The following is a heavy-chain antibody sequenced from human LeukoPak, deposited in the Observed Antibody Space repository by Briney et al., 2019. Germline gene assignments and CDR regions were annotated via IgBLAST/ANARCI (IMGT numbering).Heavy chain of an antibody. Sequence: PGGSLRLSCAASGFTFSSYAMHWVRQAPGKGLEWVAVISYDGSNKYYADSVKGRLTISRDNSKNTLYLQMNSLRAEDTAVYYCARGRDDSSSWFDYWGQGTLVTVSS. CDR2: ISYDGSNK. D-gene: IGHD6-13*01. V-gene: IGHV3-30-3*01. J-gene: IGHJ4*02. CDR1: GFTFSSYA. CDR3: ARGRDDSSSWFDY.